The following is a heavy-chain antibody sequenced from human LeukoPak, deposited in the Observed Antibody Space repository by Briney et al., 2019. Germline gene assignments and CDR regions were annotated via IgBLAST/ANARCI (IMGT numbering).Heavy chain of an antibody. CDR1: GGSISSGDHY. V-gene: IGHV4-30-4*01. CDR3: ARVPANYYDSSGYYYYFDY. CDR2: IYYSGNT. D-gene: IGHD3-22*01. Sequence: SQTLSLTCTVSGGSISSGDHYWSWIRQPPGKGLEWIGCIYYSGNTYYNPSLKSRVTISVDTSKNQLSLKLSSVTAADTAVYYCARVPANYYDSSGYYYYFDYWGQGTLVTVSS. J-gene: IGHJ4*02.